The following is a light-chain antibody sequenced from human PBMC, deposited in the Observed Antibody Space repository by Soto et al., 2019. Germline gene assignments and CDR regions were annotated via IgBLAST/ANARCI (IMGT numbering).Light chain of an antibody. J-gene: IGKJ4*01. CDR1: QDINSY. CDR2: DAS. V-gene: IGKV1-33*01. Sequence: IQTIQSPSSLSASVGDRVTITCQASQDINSYLNWFQQKQGKAPKVLIYDASNLKTGVPSRFSGSVSGTHDTFTISGLKQEDSATYDCQHSDSLSLTFGGGTKVDIK. CDR3: QHSDSLSLT.